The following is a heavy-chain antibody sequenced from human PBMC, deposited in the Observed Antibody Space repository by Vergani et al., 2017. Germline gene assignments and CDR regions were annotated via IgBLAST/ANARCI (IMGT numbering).Heavy chain of an antibody. J-gene: IGHJ4*02. Sequence: LQLQESGPGLVKPSETLSLTCTVSGGSISSSSYYWGWIRQPPGKGLEWIGSIYYSGSTYYNPSLKSRVTISVDTSKNQFSLKLSSVTAADTAVYYCARASDAAAGIRYWGQGTLVIVSS. V-gene: IGHV4-39*01. CDR2: IYYSGST. D-gene: IGHD6-13*01. CDR3: ARASDAAAGIRY. CDR1: GGSISSSSYY.